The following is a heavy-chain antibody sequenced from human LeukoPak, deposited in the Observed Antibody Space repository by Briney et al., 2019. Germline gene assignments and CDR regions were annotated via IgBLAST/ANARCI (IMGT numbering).Heavy chain of an antibody. V-gene: IGHV3-15*01. Sequence: PGGSLRLSCAASGFTFSNAWMSWVRQAPGKGLEWVGRIKSKTDGGTTDYAAPVKGRFTISRGDSKNTLYLQMNSLKTEDTAVYYCTTDAPYSSSWHEYWGQGTLVTVSS. CDR1: GFTFSNAW. CDR2: IKSKTDGGTT. J-gene: IGHJ4*02. CDR3: TTDAPYSSSWHEY. D-gene: IGHD6-13*01.